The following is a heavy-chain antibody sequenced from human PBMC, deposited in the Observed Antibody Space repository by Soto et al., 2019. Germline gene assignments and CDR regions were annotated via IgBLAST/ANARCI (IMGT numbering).Heavy chain of an antibody. CDR2: ISYDGSNK. CDR3: ARGDTAMFY. J-gene: IGHJ4*02. D-gene: IGHD5-18*01. CDR1: GFTFSSYA. V-gene: IGHV3-30-3*01. Sequence: QVQLVESGGGVVQPGRSLRLSCAASGFTFSSYAMHWVRQAPGKGLEWVAVISYDGSNKYYADSVKGRFTISRDNSKNTLYLQMNSLRAEDTAVYYGARGDTAMFYWGQGTLVTVSS.